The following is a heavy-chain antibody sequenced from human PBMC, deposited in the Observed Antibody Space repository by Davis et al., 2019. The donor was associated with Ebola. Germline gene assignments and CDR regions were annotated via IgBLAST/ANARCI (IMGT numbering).Heavy chain of an antibody. Sequence: ASVKVSCKASGYTFTGYYMHWVRQAPGQGLEWMGWINPNSGGTNYAQKFQGRVTMTRDTSISTAYMELSRLRSDDTAVYYCARFVGDGYNQYYFDYWGQGTLVTVSS. J-gene: IGHJ4*02. V-gene: IGHV1-2*02. CDR1: GYTFTGYY. CDR3: ARFVGDGYNQYYFDY. CDR2: INPNSGGT. D-gene: IGHD5-24*01.